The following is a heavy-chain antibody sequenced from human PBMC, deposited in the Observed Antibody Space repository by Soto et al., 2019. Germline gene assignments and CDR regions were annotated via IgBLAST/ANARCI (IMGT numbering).Heavy chain of an antibody. CDR1: GFTFNKYA. CDR3: ARDLSVVFDY. J-gene: IGHJ4*02. Sequence: GGSLRLSCTASGFTFNKYAMSWVRQAPGKGLEWVSAITDSGAASHYADSVKGRFTVSRDNSKNTLYLQMNSLRADDTAVYYCARDLSVVFDYWGQGPLVTVSS. CDR2: ITDSGAAS. D-gene: IGHD2-15*01. V-gene: IGHV3-23*01.